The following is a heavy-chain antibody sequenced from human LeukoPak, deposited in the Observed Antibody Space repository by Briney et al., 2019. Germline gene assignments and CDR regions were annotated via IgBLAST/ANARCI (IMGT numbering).Heavy chain of an antibody. D-gene: IGHD3-10*01. V-gene: IGHV3-48*01. Sequence: GGSLRLSCAASGFTFSSYSMNWVRQAPGKGLEWVSYISSSSSTIYYADSVKGRFTISRDNAKNSLYLQMNSLRAEDTAVYYCARDVGFGKTTRSYGYWGQGTLVTVSS. CDR1: GFTFSSYS. CDR2: ISSSSSTI. CDR3: ARDVGFGKTTRSYGY. J-gene: IGHJ4*02.